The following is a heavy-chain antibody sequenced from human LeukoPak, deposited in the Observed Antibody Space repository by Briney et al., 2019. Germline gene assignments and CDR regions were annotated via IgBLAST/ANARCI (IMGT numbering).Heavy chain of an antibody. J-gene: IGHJ3*02. V-gene: IGHV3-11*06. D-gene: IGHD5/OR15-5a*01. CDR1: GFTFRDYH. CDR2: IVGSSSYT. Sequence: PGGSLRLSCAASGFTFRDYHMSWIRQAPGKGLEWVAYIVGSSSYTNYADSVKGRFTISRDNGENSLYLQMNSLRAEDTAVYYCVREDSVNFPDAFDIWGQGTMVTVSS. CDR3: VREDSVNFPDAFDI.